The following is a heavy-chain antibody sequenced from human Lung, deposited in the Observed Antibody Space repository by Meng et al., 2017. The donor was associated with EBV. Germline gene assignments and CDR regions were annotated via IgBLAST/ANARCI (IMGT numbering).Heavy chain of an antibody. Sequence: QVQLGQSGCGLKKPGASVKVSCKASGYTFTRHAINWVRQAPGQGLEWMGWMNTKTGNPTYAQGFTGRFVFSLDTSVSTAYLQISSLKAEDTAMYYCARDDNGAPDYWGQGTLVTVSS. V-gene: IGHV7-4-1*02. D-gene: IGHD1-14*01. CDR1: GYTFTRHA. CDR2: MNTKTGNP. CDR3: ARDDNGAPDY. J-gene: IGHJ4*02.